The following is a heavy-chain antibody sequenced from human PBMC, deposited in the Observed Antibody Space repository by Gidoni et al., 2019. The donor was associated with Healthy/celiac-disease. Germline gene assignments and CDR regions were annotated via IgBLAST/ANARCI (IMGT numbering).Heavy chain of an antibody. J-gene: IGHJ4*02. CDR1: GGTFSSYA. CDR2: IIPIFGTA. Sequence: QVQLVQSGAEVKKTGSSVKVTCKASGGTFSSYAISWVRQAPGQGLEWMGGIIPIFGTATYAQKFQGRVTITADESTSTAYMELSSLRSEDTAVYYCARESTTGWPVGYYFDYWGQGTLVTVSS. D-gene: IGHD1-1*01. CDR3: ARESTTGWPVGYYFDY. V-gene: IGHV1-69*01.